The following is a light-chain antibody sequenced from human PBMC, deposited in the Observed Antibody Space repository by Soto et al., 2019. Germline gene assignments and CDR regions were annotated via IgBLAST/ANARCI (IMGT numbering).Light chain of an antibody. CDR1: QSISTY. CDR2: AAS. Sequence: DIQMTQSPSPLSASVGDRVTITCPASQSISTYLNWYQQKAGLAPKLLIYAASSLQSGVPSRFSGSGSGTDCTLTISSLRPEDFATYYCQQTYSTPPTLGQGTKVDIK. J-gene: IGKJ1*01. CDR3: QQTYSTPPT. V-gene: IGKV1-39*01.